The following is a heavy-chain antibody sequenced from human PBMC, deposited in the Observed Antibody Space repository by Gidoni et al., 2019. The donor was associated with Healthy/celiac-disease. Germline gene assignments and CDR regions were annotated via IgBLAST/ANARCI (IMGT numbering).Heavy chain of an antibody. CDR3: ARGSNGFGYSLLFDY. CDR2: IYASGST. J-gene: IGHJ4*02. Sequence: QVQLQESGPGLVKPSETLSLTCTVSGGTISSYYWSWIRPPAGKGLEWIGRIYASGSTNYNPSLKSRVTMSVDTSKNRFSLKLSSVTAADTAVYYCARGSNGFGYSLLFDYWGQGTLVTVSS. D-gene: IGHD5-18*01. CDR1: GGTISSYY. V-gene: IGHV4-4*07.